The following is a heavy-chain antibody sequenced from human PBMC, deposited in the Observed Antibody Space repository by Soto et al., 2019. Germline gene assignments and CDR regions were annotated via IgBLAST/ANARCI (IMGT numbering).Heavy chain of an antibody. Sequence: EVQLVESGGGVVQPGESLRLSCAASGFTFSTYWMHWVRQAPGKGLVWVSRINSDGSSTTYADSVKGRFTISRDNAKNAIYLQMNSLRGEDTAVYYCARGNGDYAGDWGQGTLVTVSS. V-gene: IGHV3-74*01. CDR2: INSDGSST. CDR1: GFTFSTYW. CDR3: ARGNGDYAGD. J-gene: IGHJ4*02. D-gene: IGHD4-17*01.